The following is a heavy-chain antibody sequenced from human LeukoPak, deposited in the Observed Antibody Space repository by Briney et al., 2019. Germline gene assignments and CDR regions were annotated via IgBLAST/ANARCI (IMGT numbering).Heavy chain of an antibody. V-gene: IGHV3-23*01. CDR2: ISGSGSST. J-gene: IGHJ4*02. CDR3: ARDNRVVATPLYYFDY. D-gene: IGHD5-12*01. Sequence: SGGSLRLSCAVSGFTFSNYAMSWVRQAPGKGLEWVSAISGSGSSTYYSDSVKGRFTISRDNSKNTLYLQMNSLRTDDTALYHCARDNRVVATPLYYFDYWGQGTRVTVSS. CDR1: GFTFSNYA.